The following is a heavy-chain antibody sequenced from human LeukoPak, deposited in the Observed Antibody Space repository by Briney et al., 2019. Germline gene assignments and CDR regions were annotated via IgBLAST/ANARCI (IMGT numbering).Heavy chain of an antibody. Sequence: GGSLRLSCAASGFTLSSYAMSWVRQAPGKGLEWVSAISGSGGSTYYADSVKGRFTISRDNSKNTLYLQMNSLRAEDTAVYYCAKDGEIAAAGYYYYGMDVWGQGTTVTVSS. J-gene: IGHJ6*02. CDR1: GFTLSSYA. CDR2: ISGSGGST. CDR3: AKDGEIAAAGYYYYGMDV. V-gene: IGHV3-23*01. D-gene: IGHD6-13*01.